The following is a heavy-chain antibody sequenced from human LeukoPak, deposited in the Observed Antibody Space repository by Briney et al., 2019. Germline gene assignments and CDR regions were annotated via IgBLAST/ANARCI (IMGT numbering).Heavy chain of an antibody. CDR3: ARDKAAAGFFDP. V-gene: IGHV4-59*12. CDR2: IYYSGST. J-gene: IGHJ5*02. D-gene: IGHD6-13*01. CDR1: GGSISSYY. Sequence: SETLSLTCTVSGGSISSYYWSWIRQPPGKGLEWIGYIYYSGSTNYNPSLKSRVTISVDTSKNQFSLKLSSVTAADTAVYYCARDKAAAGFFDPWGQGTLVTVSS.